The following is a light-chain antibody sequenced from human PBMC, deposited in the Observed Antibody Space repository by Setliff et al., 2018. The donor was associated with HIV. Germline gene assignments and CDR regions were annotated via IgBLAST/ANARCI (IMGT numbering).Light chain of an antibody. Sequence: QSVLTQPRSVSGSPGQSVTISCTGTSSDVGGYNYVSWYQHLPGKAPKLMIYDVTKRPSGVPDRFSGSKPGNTASLTISGLQSEDEADYYCCSYAGSYTSLYVFGTGTKV. CDR3: CSYAGSYTSLYV. J-gene: IGLJ1*01. V-gene: IGLV2-11*01. CDR2: DVT. CDR1: SSDVGGYNY.